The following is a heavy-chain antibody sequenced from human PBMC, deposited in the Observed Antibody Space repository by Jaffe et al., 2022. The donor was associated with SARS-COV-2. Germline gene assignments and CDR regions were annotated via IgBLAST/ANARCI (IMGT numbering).Heavy chain of an antibody. V-gene: IGHV3-21*01. D-gene: IGHD4-17*01. CDR1: GFTFSSYS. Sequence: EVQLVESGGGLVKPGGSLRLSCAASGFTFSSYSMNWVRQAPGKGLEWVSSISSSSSYIYYADSVKGRFTISRDNAKNSLYLQMNSLRAEDTAVYYCARDRYGDYPYWYFDLWGRGTLVTVSS. CDR2: ISSSSSYI. J-gene: IGHJ2*01. CDR3: ARDRYGDYPYWYFDL.